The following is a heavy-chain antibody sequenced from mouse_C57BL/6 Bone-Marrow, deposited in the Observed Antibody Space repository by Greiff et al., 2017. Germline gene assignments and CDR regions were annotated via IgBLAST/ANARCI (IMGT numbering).Heavy chain of an antibody. J-gene: IGHJ3*01. V-gene: IGHV5-17*01. CDR2: ISSGSSTI. CDR1: GFTFSDYG. CDR3: AVPLDY. Sequence: EVKLVESGGGLVKPGGSLKLSCAASGFTFSDYGLHSVRQAPAQGLEWVAYISSGSSTIYYADTVKGRFTISRENAKNTLFLQMTSRRSEDTAMYYCAVPLDYWGQGTLVTVAA.